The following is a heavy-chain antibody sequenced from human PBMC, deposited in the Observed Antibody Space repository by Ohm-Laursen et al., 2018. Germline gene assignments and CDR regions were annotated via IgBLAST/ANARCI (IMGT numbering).Heavy chain of an antibody. V-gene: IGHV1-2*02. D-gene: IGHD4-11*01. J-gene: IGHJ5*02. CDR2: MNPNSGDT. CDR3: ATGGTVTTARRFDP. CDR1: GYTFTDYY. Sequence: ASVKVSCKASGYTFTDYYLHWVRQAPGQGLEWMGWMNPNSGDTNYAQKFQGRVTVTRDTSISTAYMELSRLRSDDTAVYYCATGGTVTTARRFDPWGQGTLLTVSS.